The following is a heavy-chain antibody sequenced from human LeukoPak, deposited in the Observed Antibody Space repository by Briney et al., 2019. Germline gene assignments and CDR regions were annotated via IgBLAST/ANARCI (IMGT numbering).Heavy chain of an antibody. CDR3: AELGITMIGGV. Sequence: PGGSLRLSCAASGFTFSSYAMHWVRQAPGKGLEYVSAIRSNGGSTYYANSVKGRFTISRDNAKNSLYLQMNSLRAEDTAVYYCAELGITMIGGVWGKGTTVTISS. D-gene: IGHD3-10*02. J-gene: IGHJ6*04. CDR2: IRSNGGST. CDR1: GFTFSSYA. V-gene: IGHV3-64*01.